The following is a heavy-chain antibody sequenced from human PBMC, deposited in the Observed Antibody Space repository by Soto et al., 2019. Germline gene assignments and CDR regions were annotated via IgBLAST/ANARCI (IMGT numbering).Heavy chain of an antibody. V-gene: IGHV4-34*01. J-gene: IGHJ5*02. CDR1: EGKSIDCG. CDR3: ARVKGLSLGSWYHHNWFDP. Sequence: SETKCLRKTVAEGKSIDCGGSWIRQTPGRGLEWIGEINHSGSTNYNPSLKSRVTISVDTSKNQFSLKLSSVTAADTAVYYCARVKGLSLGSWYHHNWFDPWGQGNLVTGSS. CDR2: INHSGST. D-gene: IGHD6-13*01.